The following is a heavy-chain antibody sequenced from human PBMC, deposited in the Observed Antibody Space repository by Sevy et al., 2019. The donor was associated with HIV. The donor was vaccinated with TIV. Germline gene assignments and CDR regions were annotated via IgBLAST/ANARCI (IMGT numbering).Heavy chain of an antibody. Sequence: GGSLRLSCAASGFSFGSYATSWVRQAPGKGLDWVSSISGNGGTTYYTDSVRGGFTISRDNYKNMLYLQMNSLRAEDTAVYYCAKDLSGSGGFDPWGQGTLVTVSS. J-gene: IGHJ5*02. CDR3: AKDLSGSGGFDP. CDR1: GFSFGSYA. CDR2: ISGNGGTT. D-gene: IGHD3-10*01. V-gene: IGHV3-23*01.